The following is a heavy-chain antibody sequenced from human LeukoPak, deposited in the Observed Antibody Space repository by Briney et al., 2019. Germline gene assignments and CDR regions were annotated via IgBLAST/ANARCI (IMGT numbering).Heavy chain of an antibody. Sequence: ASVKVSCKASGYTFTSYDINWVRRATGQGLEWMGWMNPNSGNTGYAQKFQGRVTMTRNTSISTAYMELSSLRSEDTAVYYCARDNAPYYYYYMDVWGKGTTVTISS. CDR1: GYTFTSYD. D-gene: IGHD1-14*01. J-gene: IGHJ6*03. V-gene: IGHV1-8*01. CDR3: ARDNAPYYYYYMDV. CDR2: MNPNSGNT.